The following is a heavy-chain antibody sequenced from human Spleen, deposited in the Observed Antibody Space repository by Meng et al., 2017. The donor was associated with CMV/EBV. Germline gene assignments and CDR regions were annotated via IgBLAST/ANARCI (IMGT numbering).Heavy chain of an antibody. CDR2: IGTTGTT. J-gene: IGHJ5*02. Sequence: GEPLKISCVASGFTFSSYNMNWVRQAPGKGLEWISYIGTTGTTFYADSVKGRFTISRDDAKNSLFLQMNSLRADDTAVYYCARDASGWLNWFDPWGQGTLVTVSS. CDR1: GFTFSSYN. CDR3: ARDASGWLNWFDP. D-gene: IGHD6-19*01. V-gene: IGHV3-69-1*01.